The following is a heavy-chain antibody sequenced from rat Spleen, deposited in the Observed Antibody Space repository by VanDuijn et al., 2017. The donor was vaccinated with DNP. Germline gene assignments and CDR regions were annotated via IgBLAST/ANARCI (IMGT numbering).Heavy chain of an antibody. D-gene: IGHD1-9*01. V-gene: IGHV5-31*01. J-gene: IGHJ2*01. CDR2: IGTDDTNT. CDR1: GFTFNNYW. CDR3: ATQDTTGIN. Sequence: EVQLVESGGDLVQPGRSLKLSCVASGFTFNNYWMAWIRQVPGRGLEWVASIGTDDTNTDFRDSVKDRFTISRDNAKSTLYLQMDSLRSEDTATYYCATQDTTGINWGQGVMVTVSS.